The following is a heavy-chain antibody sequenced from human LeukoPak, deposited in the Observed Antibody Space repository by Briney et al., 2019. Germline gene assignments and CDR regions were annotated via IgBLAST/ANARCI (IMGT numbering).Heavy chain of an antibody. CDR3: AKGDGSSWYIYYFDY. CDR2: ISGSGGST. Sequence: GGSLRLSCAASGFTFSSYWMHWVRQAPGKGLEWASAISGSGGSTYYADSVKGRFTISRDNSKNTLYLQMNSLRAEDTAVYYCAKGDGSSWYIYYFDYWGQGTLVTVSS. D-gene: IGHD6-13*01. V-gene: IGHV3-23*01. J-gene: IGHJ4*02. CDR1: GFTFSSYW.